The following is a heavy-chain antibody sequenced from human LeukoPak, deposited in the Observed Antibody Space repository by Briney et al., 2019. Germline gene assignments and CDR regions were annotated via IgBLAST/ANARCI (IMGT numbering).Heavy chain of an antibody. Sequence: PSETLSLTCAVYGGSFSGYYWSWIRQPPGKGLEWIGEINHSGSTNYNPSLKSRVTVSVDTSKNQFSLKLGSVTAADTAVYYCARGLIVPHRPLGRKPDAFDIWGQGTMVTVSS. J-gene: IGHJ3*02. CDR3: ARGLIVPHRPLGRKPDAFDI. CDR1: GGSFSGYY. CDR2: INHSGST. V-gene: IGHV4-34*01. D-gene: IGHD3-22*01.